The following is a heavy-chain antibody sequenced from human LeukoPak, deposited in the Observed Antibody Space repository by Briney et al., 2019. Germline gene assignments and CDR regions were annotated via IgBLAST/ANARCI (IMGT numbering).Heavy chain of an antibody. D-gene: IGHD6-13*01. CDR1: GFTFSSHG. V-gene: IGHV3-33*01. CDR3: ARGYSSNSVTFDY. J-gene: IGHJ4*02. Sequence: GGSLRLSCAASGFTFSSHGMHWVRQAPGKGLEWVAIIWYDGSNEYYADSLKGRFTISRDNSKNTLYLQMNSLRAEDTAVYYCARGYSSNSVTFDYWGQGTLVTVSS. CDR2: IWYDGSNE.